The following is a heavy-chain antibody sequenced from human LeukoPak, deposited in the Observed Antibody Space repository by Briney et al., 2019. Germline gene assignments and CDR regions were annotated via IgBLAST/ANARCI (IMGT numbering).Heavy chain of an antibody. CDR2: IIPIFGTA. CDR1: GGTFSSYA. Sequence: ASVKVSCKASGGTFSSYAISWVRQAPGQGLEWMGGIIPIFGTANYAQKFQGRVTITADKSTSTAYMELSSLRSEDTAVYYCARAEYSYGFLQDAFDIWGQGTMVTVSS. V-gene: IGHV1-69*06. J-gene: IGHJ3*02. D-gene: IGHD5-18*01. CDR3: ARAEYSYGFLQDAFDI.